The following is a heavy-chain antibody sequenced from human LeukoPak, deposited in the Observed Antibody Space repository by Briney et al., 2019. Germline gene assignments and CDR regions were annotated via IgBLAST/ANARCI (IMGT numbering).Heavy chain of an antibody. J-gene: IGHJ4*02. CDR3: AKAAGVLMAPDY. CDR1: GFTFDDYA. Sequence: PGRSLRLSCAASGFTFDDYAMHWVRQAPGKGLEWVSGISWNSGRIGYADSVKGRFTISRDNAKNSLYLQMNSLRAEDTALYYCAKAAGVLMAPDYWGQGTLVTVSS. D-gene: IGHD2-8*01. V-gene: IGHV3-9*01. CDR2: ISWNSGRI.